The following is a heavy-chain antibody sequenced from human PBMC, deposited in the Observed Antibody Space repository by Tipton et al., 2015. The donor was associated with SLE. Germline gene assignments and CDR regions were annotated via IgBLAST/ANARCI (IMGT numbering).Heavy chain of an antibody. D-gene: IGHD6-6*01. V-gene: IGHV1-8*01. CDR2: MNPNSGNT. CDR1: GYTFTNYD. CDR3: ARGSVIGTVSSGVDV. J-gene: IGHJ6*02. Sequence: QSGAEVKKPGASVKVSCKASGYTFTNYDINWVRQATGQGLEWMGWMNPNSGNTGCAQKFQGRVTMTRNTSISTAYMELRTLRYEDTAVYYCARGSVIGTVSSGVDVWGQGTTVIVSS.